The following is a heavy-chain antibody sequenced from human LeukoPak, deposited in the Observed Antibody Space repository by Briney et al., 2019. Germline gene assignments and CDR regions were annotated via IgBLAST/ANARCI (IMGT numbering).Heavy chain of an antibody. CDR3: ARDEAWLRFLY. CDR2: ISYDGSNK. V-gene: IGHV3-30*14. J-gene: IGHJ4*02. CDR1: GFTFSSYA. D-gene: IGHD5-12*01. Sequence: GGSLRLSCAASGFTFSSYAMHWVRQAPGKGLEWVAVISYDGSNKYYADSVKGRFTISRDNFKDTLYLQMNTLGAEDTAVYYCARDEAWLRFLYWGQGTLVTVSS.